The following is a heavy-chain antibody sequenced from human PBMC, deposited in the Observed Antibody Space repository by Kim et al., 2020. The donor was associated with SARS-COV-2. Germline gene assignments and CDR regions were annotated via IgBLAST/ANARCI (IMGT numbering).Heavy chain of an antibody. J-gene: IGHJ3*02. CDR3: ARAGSGYSDAFDI. V-gene: IGHV4-59*01. D-gene: IGHD3-22*01. Sequence: CNPSRKSRVTISVDTSKNQFSLKLSSVTAADTAVYYCARAGSGYSDAFDIWGQGTMVTVSS.